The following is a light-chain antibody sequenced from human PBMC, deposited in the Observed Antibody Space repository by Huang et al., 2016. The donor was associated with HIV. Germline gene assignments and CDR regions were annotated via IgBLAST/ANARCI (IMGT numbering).Light chain of an antibody. CDR2: GAS. CDR1: QDINTF. J-gene: IGKJ5*01. Sequence: DIQMTQYPSSLSASVGDRVSISCRAGQDINTFLKWYQQKPGKAPKLLIYGASTLQSGGPSRFKGSGSGTDFTLTITSLQPEDIATYYCQQSFTTPPISFGQGTRLDIK. V-gene: IGKV1-39*01. CDR3: QQSFTTPPIS.